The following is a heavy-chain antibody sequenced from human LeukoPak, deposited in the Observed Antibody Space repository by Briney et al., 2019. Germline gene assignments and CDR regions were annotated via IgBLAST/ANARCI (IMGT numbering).Heavy chain of an antibody. CDR2: INHSGST. D-gene: IGHD6-19*01. CDR3: ARDTGFSSSYDY. Sequence: SETLSLTCSVSGYSISGGYYWSWIRQPPGKGLEWIGEINHSGSTNYNPSLKSRVTISVDTSKNQFSLKLSPVTAADTAVYYCARDTGFSSSYDYWGQGTLVTVSS. V-gene: IGHV4-38-2*02. J-gene: IGHJ4*02. CDR1: GYSISGGYY.